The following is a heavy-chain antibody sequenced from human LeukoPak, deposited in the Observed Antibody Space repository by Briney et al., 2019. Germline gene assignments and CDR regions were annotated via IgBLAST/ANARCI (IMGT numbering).Heavy chain of an antibody. CDR1: GGSISSYY. D-gene: IGHD3-22*01. CDR2: IYYSGST. Sequence: PSETLSLTCTVSGGSISSYYWSWIRQPPGKGLEWIGYIYYSGSTNYNPSLKSRVTISVGTSKNQFSLKLSSVTAADTAVYYCARGGAYYYDSSGYYPFDYWGQGTLVTVSS. CDR3: ARGGAYYYDSSGYYPFDY. J-gene: IGHJ4*02. V-gene: IGHV4-59*01.